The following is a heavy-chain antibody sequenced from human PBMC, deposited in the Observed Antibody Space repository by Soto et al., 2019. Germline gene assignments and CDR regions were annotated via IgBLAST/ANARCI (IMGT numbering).Heavy chain of an antibody. V-gene: IGHV3-23*01. Sequence: PGGSVRLSCAGSGSTFTDFTMTWVRQAPGKGLEWVSAISGDGLSTYYAGSVKGRFTISRDNSKTTLYLQMNSLRAEDTAVYYCARRPDAFDIWGRGTMVTVSS. CDR3: ARRPDAFDI. CDR1: GSTFTDFT. J-gene: IGHJ3*02. CDR2: ISGDGLST.